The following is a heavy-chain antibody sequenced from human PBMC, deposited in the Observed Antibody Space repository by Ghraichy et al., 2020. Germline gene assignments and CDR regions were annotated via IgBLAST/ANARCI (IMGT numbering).Heavy chain of an antibody. Sequence: SETLSLTCTVSGTSVRSYFWSWIRQPPGKGLEWIGDIFYSGSTNYNPSLTSRVTISIDASSNQFSLILSSVTAADTAVYYCARMGGYKDPLWYWGQGTLVAVSS. V-gene: IGHV4-59*02. CDR2: IFYSGST. J-gene: IGHJ4*02. D-gene: IGHD3-10*01. CDR1: GTSVRSYF. CDR3: ARMGGYKDPLWY.